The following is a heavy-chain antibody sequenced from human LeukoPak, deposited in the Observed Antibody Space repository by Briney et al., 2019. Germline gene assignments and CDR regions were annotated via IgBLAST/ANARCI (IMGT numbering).Heavy chain of an antibody. D-gene: IGHD2-2*01. J-gene: IGHJ5*02. CDR1: GYTFTGYY. Sequence: ASVTVSCKASGYTFTGYYLHWVRQAPGQGLEGMGWINPNTGGTKYAQKFQGRVTMTSDTSISTAYMEVTRLTSDDTAVYYCARALVPAAQRLSSWGQGTLVTVSS. CDR2: INPNTGGT. CDR3: ARALVPAAQRLSS. V-gene: IGHV1-2*02.